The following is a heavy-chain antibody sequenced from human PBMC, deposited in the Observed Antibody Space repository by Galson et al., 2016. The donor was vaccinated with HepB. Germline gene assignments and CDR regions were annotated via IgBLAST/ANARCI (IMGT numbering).Heavy chain of an antibody. V-gene: IGHV3-48*02. D-gene: IGHD2-21*01. Sequence: SLRLSCAASGFDFSDSNINWVRQSPGKGLECISYIRSASNTLYYADSVKGRFTVSRDNGKNSLYLQMDNLRYEDTAVYFCARDPGLAYCGGDCSSVWGQGTLVTVSS. CDR3: ARDPGLAYCGGDCSSV. J-gene: IGHJ4*02. CDR2: IRSASNTL. CDR1: GFDFSDSN.